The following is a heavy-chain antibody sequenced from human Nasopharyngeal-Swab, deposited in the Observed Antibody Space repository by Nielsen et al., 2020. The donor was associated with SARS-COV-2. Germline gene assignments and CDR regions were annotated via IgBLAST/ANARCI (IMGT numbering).Heavy chain of an antibody. CDR2: INSSGGST. D-gene: IGHD3-3*01. J-gene: IGHJ4*02. CDR3: ARDVRFLEWSIGFDY. CDR1: GYTFTCYY. V-gene: IGHV1-46*01. Sequence: SVKVSCQASGYTFTCYYMHWVRQAPGQGLAWMGMINSSGGSTSYAQKFQGRVTMTRGTSTSTVYMELSSLRSEDTAVYYSARDVRFLEWSIGFDYWGRGTLVTVSS.